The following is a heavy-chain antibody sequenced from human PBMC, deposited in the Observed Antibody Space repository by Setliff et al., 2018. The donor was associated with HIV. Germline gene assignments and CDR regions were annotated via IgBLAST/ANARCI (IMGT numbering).Heavy chain of an antibody. J-gene: IGHJ4*02. CDR3: ARRTLGFDAAGALDY. CDR2: INCNSGGT. Sequence: ASVKVSCKSSGYTFTGSFMHWVRQAPGQGLEWMGWINCNSGGTYYAQNFQGRVTMTRDTSINTAYMELNSLTAEDAAIYYCARRTLGFDAAGALDYWGQGTLVTVSS. D-gene: IGHD2-15*01. CDR1: GYTFTGSF. V-gene: IGHV1-2*02.